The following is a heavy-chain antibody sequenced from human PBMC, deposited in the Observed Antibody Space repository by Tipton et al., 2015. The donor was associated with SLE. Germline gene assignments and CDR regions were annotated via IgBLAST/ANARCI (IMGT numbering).Heavy chain of an antibody. CDR1: GGSVSSSSKY. CDR3: ARIIAGHGDAFDV. V-gene: IGHV4-39*07. Sequence: TLSLTCTVSGGSVSSSSKYWAWIRQPPGKGLEWIGSIYYTGTNTYYNSFLKSRVTMSVDTSKNQFSLTLMSVTAADTAVYFCARIIAGHGDAFDVWGQGTMITVSS. J-gene: IGHJ3*01. CDR2: IYYTGTNT.